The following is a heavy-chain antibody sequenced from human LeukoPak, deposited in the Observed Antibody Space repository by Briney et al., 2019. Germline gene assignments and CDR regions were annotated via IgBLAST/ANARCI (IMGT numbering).Heavy chain of an antibody. CDR3: AKDRSCSGSSCNVGS. CDR1: GFTFSSYA. J-gene: IGHJ3*01. CDR2: IGGSGATT. D-gene: IGHD2-2*01. V-gene: IGHV3-23*01. Sequence: GGSLRLSCAASGFTFSSYAMSWVRQAPGKGLELVSFIGGSGATTFYADSVKGRFTISRDNSKNTLLLQMNGLRAEDTAVYYCAKDRSCSGSSCNVGSWGQGTMVTVSS.